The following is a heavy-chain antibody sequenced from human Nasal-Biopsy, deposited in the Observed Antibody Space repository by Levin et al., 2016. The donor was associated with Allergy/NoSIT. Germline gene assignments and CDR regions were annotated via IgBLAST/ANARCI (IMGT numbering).Heavy chain of an antibody. CDR2: ISGHTADT. CDR1: GHTFTDYN. Sequence: ASVKVSCKASGHTFTDYNFSWVRQASGQGLEWMGWISGHTADTKYAGKFQGRLSMTTDTSTSTVYMELKNLRSDDTAIYFCARDVPASGVAFFDSWGQGTLVTVSS. D-gene: IGHD5-12*01. V-gene: IGHV1-18*01. J-gene: IGHJ4*02. CDR3: ARDVPASGVAFFDS.